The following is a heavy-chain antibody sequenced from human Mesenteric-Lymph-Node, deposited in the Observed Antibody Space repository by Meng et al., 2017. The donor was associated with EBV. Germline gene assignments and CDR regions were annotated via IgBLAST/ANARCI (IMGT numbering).Heavy chain of an antibody. D-gene: IGHD6-19*01. V-gene: IGHV4-34*01. Sequence: QVQLQQWGAGLLKPSETLSLTCAVYGGSFSGYYWSWIRQPPGKGLEWIGEINHSGSTNYNPSLKSRVTISVDTSKNQFSLKLSSVTAADTAVYYCARYSSSSGWLDPWGQGTLVTVSS. J-gene: IGHJ5*02. CDR1: GGSFSGYY. CDR2: INHSGST. CDR3: ARYSSSSGWLDP.